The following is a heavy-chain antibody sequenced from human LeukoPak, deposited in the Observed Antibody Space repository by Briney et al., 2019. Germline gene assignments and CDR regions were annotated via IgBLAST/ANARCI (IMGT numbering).Heavy chain of an antibody. V-gene: IGHV4-61*02. Sequence: SETLSLTSTVSGGSVSSGSYYWSWIRQPAGKGLEWIGRIYTSGSTNYNPSLKSRVTISVDTSKNQFSLKLSSVTAADTAVYYCARDSEWLWLRYWGQGTLVTVSS. CDR2: IYTSGST. CDR1: GGSVSSGSYY. D-gene: IGHD5-18*01. CDR3: ARDSEWLWLRY. J-gene: IGHJ4*02.